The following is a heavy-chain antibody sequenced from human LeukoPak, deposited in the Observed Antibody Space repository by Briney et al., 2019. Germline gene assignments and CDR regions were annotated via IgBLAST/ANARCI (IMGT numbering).Heavy chain of an antibody. V-gene: IGHV1-18*01. CDR3: ARDGGYCSSTSCYTANDY. CDR2: ISAYNGNT. CDR1: GYTFTSYG. D-gene: IGHD2-2*02. J-gene: IGHJ4*02. Sequence: ASVKVSCKAFGYTFTSYGISWVRQAPGQGLEWMGWISAYNGNTNYAQKLQGRVTMTTDTSTSTAYMELRSLRSDDTAVYYCARDGGYCSSTSCYTANDYWGQGTLVTVSS.